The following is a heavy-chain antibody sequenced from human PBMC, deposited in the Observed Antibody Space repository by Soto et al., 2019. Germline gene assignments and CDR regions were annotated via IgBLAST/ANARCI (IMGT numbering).Heavy chain of an antibody. CDR3: AKEIGRRGYYYYGMDV. V-gene: IGHV3-9*01. CDR2: ISWNSGSI. Sequence: GGSLRLSCAASGFTFDDYAMHWVRQAPGKGLEWVSGISWNSGSIGYADSVKGRFTISRDNAKNSLYLQMNSLRAEDTALYYCAKEIGRRGYYYYGMDVWGQGTTVTVSS. CDR1: GFTFDDYA. J-gene: IGHJ6*02.